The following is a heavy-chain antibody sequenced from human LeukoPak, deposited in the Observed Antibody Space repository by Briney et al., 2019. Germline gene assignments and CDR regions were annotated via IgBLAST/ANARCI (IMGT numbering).Heavy chain of an antibody. J-gene: IGHJ3*02. D-gene: IGHD1-26*01. CDR3: AKEMGATTVVGAFDI. Sequence: QSGGSLRLSCAASGFTFSSYDMHWVRQATGKGLEWVSAIGTAGDTYYPDSVKGRFTISRDNSKNTLYLQMNSLRAEDTAVYYCAKEMGATTVVGAFDIWGQGTMVTVSS. CDR2: IGTAGDT. CDR1: GFTFSSYD. V-gene: IGHV3-13*01.